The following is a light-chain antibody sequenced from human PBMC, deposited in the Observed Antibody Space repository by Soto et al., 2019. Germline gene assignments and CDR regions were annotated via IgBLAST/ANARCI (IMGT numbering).Light chain of an antibody. Sequence: EIVMTQSPATLSVSPGERATLSCRASQSVNSNLAWYQQKPGQAPRLLIYGASTRATVIPARFSGSGSGTEFTLTISSLQPDDFATYYCQQYDSFSVTFGQGTKVDI. CDR1: QSVNSN. J-gene: IGKJ1*01. CDR3: QQYDSFSVT. V-gene: IGKV3-15*01. CDR2: GAS.